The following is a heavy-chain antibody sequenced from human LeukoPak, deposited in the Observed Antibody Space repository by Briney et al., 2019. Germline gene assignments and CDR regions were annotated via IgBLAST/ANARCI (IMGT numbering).Heavy chain of an antibody. CDR3: ARSYCSGGSCGRFDP. CDR1: GASISSGGYS. V-gene: IGHV4-30-2*06. CDR2: IYRSGST. J-gene: IGHJ5*02. Sequence: SETLSLTCADSGASISSGGYSWSWIRQSPVKGLEWIGYIYRSGSTYYNPSLKSRVTISVDNSKNQFSLNLSAMTAADTAVYYCARSYCSGGSCGRFDPWGQGTLVTVSS. D-gene: IGHD2-15*01.